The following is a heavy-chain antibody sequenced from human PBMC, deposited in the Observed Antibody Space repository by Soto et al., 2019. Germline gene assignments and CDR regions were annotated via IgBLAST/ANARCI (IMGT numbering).Heavy chain of an antibody. J-gene: IGHJ4*02. CDR1: GFTFSSYR. CDR3: ARAYYHDSSGYYYRPAPFDY. D-gene: IGHD3-22*01. Sequence: GWSMGLACAASGFTFSSYRMNWVRQAPGKGLEWVSYISSSSSTIYYADSVKGRFTISRDNAKKSLYLQMNSLRDEDTAVYFCARAYYHDSSGYYYRPAPFDYWGLGTLVTVSS. V-gene: IGHV3-48*02. CDR2: ISSSSSTI.